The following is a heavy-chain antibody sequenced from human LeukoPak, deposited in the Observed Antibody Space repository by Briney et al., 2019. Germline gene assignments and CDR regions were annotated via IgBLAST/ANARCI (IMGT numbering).Heavy chain of an antibody. D-gene: IGHD3-22*01. CDR3: ARDNGYYYDSSGYPSDY. J-gene: IGHJ4*02. Sequence: ASVKVSCKASGYTFTSYGISWVRQDPGQGLEWMGWISAYNGNTNYAQKLQGRVTMTTDTSTSTAYMELRSLRSDDTAVYYCARDNGYYYDSSGYPSDYWGQGTLVTVSS. V-gene: IGHV1-18*01. CDR2: ISAYNGNT. CDR1: GYTFTSYG.